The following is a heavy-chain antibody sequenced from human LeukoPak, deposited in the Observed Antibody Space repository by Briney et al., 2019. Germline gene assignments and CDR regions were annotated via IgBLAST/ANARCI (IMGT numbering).Heavy chain of an antibody. Sequence: ASVKVSCKASGYTFTGYYMHWVRQAPGQGLEWMGWINPNSGGTNYAQKFQGRVTMTRDTSISTAYMELSRLRSDDTAVYYCAREKKGYCSSTSCQRPQNDYRGQGTLVTVSS. D-gene: IGHD2-2*01. J-gene: IGHJ4*02. CDR3: AREKKGYCSSTSCQRPQNDY. CDR1: GYTFTGYY. CDR2: INPNSGGT. V-gene: IGHV1-2*02.